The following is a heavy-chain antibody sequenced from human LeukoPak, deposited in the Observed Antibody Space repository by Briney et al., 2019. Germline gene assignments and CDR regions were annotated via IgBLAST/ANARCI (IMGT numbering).Heavy chain of an antibody. CDR1: GFTFSSYG. V-gene: IGHV3-30*02. J-gene: IGHJ4*02. CDR2: IRYDGSNK. D-gene: IGHD6-19*01. CDR3: AKDSGIAVAGRGTIGY. Sequence: PGGSLRLSCAASGFTFSSYGMHWVRQAPGKGLEWVAFIRYDGSNKYYADSVKGRFTISRDNSKNTLYLQMNSLRAEDTAVYYCAKDSGIAVAGRGTIGYWGQGTLVTVSS.